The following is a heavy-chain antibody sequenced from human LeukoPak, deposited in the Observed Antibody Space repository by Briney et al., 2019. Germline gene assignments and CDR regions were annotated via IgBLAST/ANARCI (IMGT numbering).Heavy chain of an antibody. D-gene: IGHD3-3*01. CDR2: IKQDGSEK. V-gene: IGHV3-7*01. CDR1: GFTFSSYW. CDR3: ARDPAYDFWSGYYGGMDV. Sequence: GGSLRLSCAASGFTFSSYWMSWVRQAPGKGLEWVANIKQDGSEKYYVDSVKGRFTISRDNAKNSLYLQMSSLRAEDTAVYYCARDPAYDFWSGYYGGMDVWGQGTTVTVSS. J-gene: IGHJ6*02.